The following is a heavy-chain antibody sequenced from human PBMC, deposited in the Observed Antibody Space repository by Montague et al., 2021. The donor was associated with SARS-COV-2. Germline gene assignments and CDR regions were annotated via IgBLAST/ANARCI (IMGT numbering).Heavy chain of an antibody. CDR2: IYYSGST. J-gene: IGHJ6*03. D-gene: IGHD4-23*01. CDR1: GGSISGGGYY. CDR3: ASTYGGNLGYYYYYMDV. V-gene: IGHV4-31*03. Sequence: TLSLTCTVSGGSISGGGYYWSWIRQHPGKGLEWIGYIYYSGSTYYNPSLMSRVTISVDTSKNRFSLKLSSVTAADTAVYYCASTYGGNLGYYYYYMDVWGKGTTVTVSS.